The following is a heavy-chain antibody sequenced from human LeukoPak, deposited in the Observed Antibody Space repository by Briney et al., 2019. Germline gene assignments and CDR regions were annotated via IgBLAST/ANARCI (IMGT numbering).Heavy chain of an antibody. CDR1: GFTFSSYA. D-gene: IGHD6-6*01. Sequence: GGSLRLSCAASGFTFSSYAMGWVRQAPGKGLEWVSAITDDSGSTYYADSVKGRFTISRDNSKNTLYLHMDSLRAEDTAVYYCAKASXSSRPYYFDSWGQGTLVTVS. V-gene: IGHV3-23*01. CDR2: ITDDSGST. CDR3: AKASXSSRPYYFDS. J-gene: IGHJ4*02.